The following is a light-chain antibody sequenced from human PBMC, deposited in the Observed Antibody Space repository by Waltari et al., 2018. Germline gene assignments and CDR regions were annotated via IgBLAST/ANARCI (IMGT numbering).Light chain of an antibody. Sequence: DIVMTQSPDSLAVSLGERATINCKSSQSVLYNSNNKNYLAWYQHKPGQPPTLLIYWASTRESGVPDRFSGSGSGTAFTLTISSLQAADVAVYYCQQYYNTPRTFGQGTKLEIK. J-gene: IGKJ2*01. CDR1: QSVLYNSNNKNY. CDR2: WAS. CDR3: QQYYNTPRT. V-gene: IGKV4-1*01.